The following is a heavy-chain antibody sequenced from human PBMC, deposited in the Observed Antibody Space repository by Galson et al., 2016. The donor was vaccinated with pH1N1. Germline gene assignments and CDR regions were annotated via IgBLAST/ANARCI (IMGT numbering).Heavy chain of an antibody. CDR3: ARFGVGVTWGDYELESSLYFDY. V-gene: IGHV4-59*01. CDR1: GGSISNYY. J-gene: IGHJ4*02. Sequence: ETLSLTCTVSGGSISNYYWTWIRQPPGKELEWIGYIYYRGSTNYNPSLKSRVTISVDMYRNQFSLKLTSVTAADTAVYYCARFGVGVTWGDYELESSLYFDYWGQGTLVSVSS. CDR2: IYYRGST. D-gene: IGHD3-3*01.